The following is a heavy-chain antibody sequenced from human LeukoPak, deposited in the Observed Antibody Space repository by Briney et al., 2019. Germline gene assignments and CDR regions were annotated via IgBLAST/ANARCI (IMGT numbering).Heavy chain of an antibody. D-gene: IGHD3-9*01. CDR1: GYTFTVYY. Sequence: SVKVSCKASGYTFTVYYMHWVRQAPGQGLEWMGGIIPIFGTANYAQKFQGRVTITADESTSTAYMELSSLRSEDTAVYYCARSGVLRYFDWLYYFDYWGQGTLVTVSS. V-gene: IGHV1-69*13. CDR3: ARSGVLRYFDWLYYFDY. CDR2: IIPIFGTA. J-gene: IGHJ4*02.